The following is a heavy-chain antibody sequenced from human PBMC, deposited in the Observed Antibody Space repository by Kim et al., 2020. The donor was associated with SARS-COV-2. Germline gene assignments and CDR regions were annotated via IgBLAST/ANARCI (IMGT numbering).Heavy chain of an antibody. CDR3: ARRGGYGSGSYSDY. J-gene: IGHJ4*02. Sequence: SETLSLTCTVSGGSISSSSYYWGWIRQPPGKGLEWIGSIYYSGSTYYNPSLKSRVTISVDTSKNQFCLKLSSVTAADTAVYYCARRGGYGSGSYSDYWGQGTLVTVSS. V-gene: IGHV4-39*07. D-gene: IGHD3-10*01. CDR2: IYYSGST. CDR1: GGSISSSSYY.